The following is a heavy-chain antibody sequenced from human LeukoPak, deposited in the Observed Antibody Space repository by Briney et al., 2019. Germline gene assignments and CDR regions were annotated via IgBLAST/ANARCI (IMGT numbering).Heavy chain of an antibody. Sequence: PSETLSLTCTVSGGSISSYYWSWIRQPPGRGLEWIGYIYHSGSTKYNPSLKSRVTISVDTSKNQFSLKLSSVTAADTAVYYCARDGYSGNDGLWGQGSLVTVSS. V-gene: IGHV4-59*01. CDR3: ARDGYSGNDGL. CDR1: GGSISSYY. J-gene: IGHJ4*02. CDR2: IYHSGST. D-gene: IGHD5-12*01.